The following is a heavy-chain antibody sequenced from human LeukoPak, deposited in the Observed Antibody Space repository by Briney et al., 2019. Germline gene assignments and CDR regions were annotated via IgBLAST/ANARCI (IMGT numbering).Heavy chain of an antibody. CDR2: ISSSGSTI. Sequence: GGSLRLSCAASGFTFSDYYMSWIRQAPGKGLEWVSYISSSGSTIYYADSVKGRFTISRDNAKNSLYLQMNSLRAEDTAVYYCAREFWSDYHHFDYWGQGTLVTVSS. J-gene: IGHJ4*02. CDR3: AREFWSDYHHFDY. CDR1: GFTFSDYY. V-gene: IGHV3-11*04. D-gene: IGHD3-3*01.